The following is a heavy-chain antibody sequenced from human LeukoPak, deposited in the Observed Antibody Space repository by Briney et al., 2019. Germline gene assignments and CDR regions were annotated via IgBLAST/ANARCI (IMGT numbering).Heavy chain of an antibody. CDR1: GFTFSDYY. CDR2: ISSSGSTI. J-gene: IGHJ4*02. Sequence: GGSLILFCAASGFTFSDYYMSWIRQAPGKGLEWVSYISSSGSTIYYADSVKGRFTISRDNAKNSLYLQMNSLRAEDTAVYYCARDPYGSGSFLDYWGQGTLVTVSS. D-gene: IGHD3-10*01. CDR3: ARDPYGSGSFLDY. V-gene: IGHV3-11*04.